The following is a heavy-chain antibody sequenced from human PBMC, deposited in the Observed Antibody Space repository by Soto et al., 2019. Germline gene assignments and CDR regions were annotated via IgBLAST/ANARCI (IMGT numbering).Heavy chain of an antibody. CDR1: GGSISSYY. D-gene: IGHD2-2*01. CDR3: ARVASNQDQLLLMWDYYFDY. CDR2: IYYSGST. V-gene: IGHV4-59*01. J-gene: IGHJ4*02. Sequence: KPSETLSLTCTVSGGSISSYYWSWIRQPPGKGLEWIGYIYYSGSTNYNPSLKSRVTISVDTSKNQFSLKLSSVTAADTAVYYCARVASNQDQLLLMWDYYFDYWGQGTLVTVSS.